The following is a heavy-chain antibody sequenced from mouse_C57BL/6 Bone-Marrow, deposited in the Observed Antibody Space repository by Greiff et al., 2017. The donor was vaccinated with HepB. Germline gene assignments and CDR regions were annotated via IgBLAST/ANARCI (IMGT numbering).Heavy chain of an antibody. D-gene: IGHD1-1*01. CDR1: GYAFTNYL. J-gene: IGHJ2*01. V-gene: IGHV1-54*01. CDR3: ARFTTVVADY. CDR2: INPGSGGT. Sequence: QVQLQQSGAELVRPGTSVKVSCKASGYAFTNYLIEWVKQRPGLGLEWIGVINPGSGGTNYNEKFKGKATLTADKSSSTAYMQLSSLTSEDSAVYFCARFTTVVADYWGQGTTLTVSS.